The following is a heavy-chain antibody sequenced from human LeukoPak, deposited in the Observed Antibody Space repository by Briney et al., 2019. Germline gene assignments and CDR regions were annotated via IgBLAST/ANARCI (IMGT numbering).Heavy chain of an antibody. Sequence: SETLSLTCAVYGGSFSGYYWSWIRQPPGKGLEWIGEINHSGSTNYNPSLKSRVTRSIDTSKNQFSLKLSSVTAADTAVYYCARPRGDILTGYPGHFDYWGQGALVTVSS. V-gene: IGHV4-34*01. CDR3: ARPRGDILTGYPGHFDY. CDR2: INHSGST. CDR1: GGSFSGYY. D-gene: IGHD3-9*01. J-gene: IGHJ4*02.